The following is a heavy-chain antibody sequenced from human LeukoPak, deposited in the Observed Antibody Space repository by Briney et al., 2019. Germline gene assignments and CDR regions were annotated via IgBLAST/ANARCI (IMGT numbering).Heavy chain of an antibody. J-gene: IGHJ4*02. CDR3: AGWGVRGAASSTMKYFDY. Sequence: GESLKISCKVSGYSFITYWIGWVRQMPGKGLEWMGVIIPCDSETRYSPSFQGQVTVSADKSITTAYLQWSSLKASDTAMYYCAGWGVRGAASSTMKYFDYWGQGTLVTVS. CDR2: IIPCDSET. V-gene: IGHV5-51*01. CDR1: GYSFITYW. D-gene: IGHD3-10*01.